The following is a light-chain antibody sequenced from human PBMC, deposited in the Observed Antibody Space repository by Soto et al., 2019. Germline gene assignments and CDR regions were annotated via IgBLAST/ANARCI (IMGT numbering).Light chain of an antibody. CDR1: QGISNW. Sequence: DIQMTQSPSSVSASVVDRVSITCRASQGISNWLAWYQQKPGRAPKLLIYAASSLQSGVSSRFSGSGSGTDFTLTISSLQPEDVATYYGQQGNSFPLTFGPGTKVDIK. CDR3: QQGNSFPLT. V-gene: IGKV1D-12*01. J-gene: IGKJ3*01. CDR2: AAS.